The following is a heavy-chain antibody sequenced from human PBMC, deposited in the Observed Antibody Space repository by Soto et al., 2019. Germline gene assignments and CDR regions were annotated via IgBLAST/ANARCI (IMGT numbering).Heavy chain of an antibody. CDR3: ARGDGDYYDGNGYLGRH. Sequence: EVQLVESGGGIVQPGGSLRLSCAASGFTFSSYWIHWVRQAPGKGLVWVSRINSDGSRTSYADSAKGRFTISRDNAKNTVYLQMNSLRAEDTAVYYCARGDGDYYDGNGYLGRHWGQGTLVTFSS. D-gene: IGHD3-22*01. J-gene: IGHJ4*02. CDR2: INSDGSRT. V-gene: IGHV3-74*01. CDR1: GFTFSSYW.